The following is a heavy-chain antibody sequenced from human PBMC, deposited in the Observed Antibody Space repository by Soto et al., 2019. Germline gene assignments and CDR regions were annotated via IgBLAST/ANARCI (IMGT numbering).Heavy chain of an antibody. J-gene: IGHJ4*02. V-gene: IGHV3-23*01. D-gene: IGHD3-10*01. CDR2: ISGSGGST. CDR1: GFTFSSYA. CDR3: AKPLTMVRGARDY. Sequence: EVQLLESGGGLVQPGGSLRLSCAASGFTFSSYAMSWVRQAPGKGLEWVSAISGSGGSTYYADSVKGRFTISRDNSKNTMYLQMNSLRAEDTAVYYCAKPLTMVRGARDYWGQGTLVTVSS.